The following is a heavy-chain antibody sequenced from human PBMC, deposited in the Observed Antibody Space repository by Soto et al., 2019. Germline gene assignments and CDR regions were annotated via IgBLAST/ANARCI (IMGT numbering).Heavy chain of an antibody. V-gene: IGHV3-48*01. CDR1: GFKFNNYN. D-gene: IGHD6-19*01. J-gene: IGHJ5*02. Sequence: EVQLVEAGGGLVQPGGSLRLSCAASGFKFNNYNMNWVRQAPGKGLEWVSYISSSTIYYADSVKGRFTISRDNAKNSLYLQMNSLRAEDTAVYYCAREGSDWYNWFDPWGQGTLVTVSS. CDR2: ISSSTI. CDR3: AREGSDWYNWFDP.